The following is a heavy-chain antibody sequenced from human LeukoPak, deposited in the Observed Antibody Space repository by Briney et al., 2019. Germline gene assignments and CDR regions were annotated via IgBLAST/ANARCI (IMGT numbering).Heavy chain of an antibody. J-gene: IGHJ4*02. Sequence: GGSLRLSCAASGFTLSSHSMSWVRQAPGKGLEWVSAISGSGGSTYYADSVKGRFTISRDNSKNTLYLQMNSLRAEDTAVYYCAKAGSVSSCSYYFDYWGQGTLVTVSS. V-gene: IGHV3-23*01. CDR2: ISGSGGST. CDR1: GFTLSSHS. CDR3: AKAGSVSSCSYYFDY. D-gene: IGHD6-13*01.